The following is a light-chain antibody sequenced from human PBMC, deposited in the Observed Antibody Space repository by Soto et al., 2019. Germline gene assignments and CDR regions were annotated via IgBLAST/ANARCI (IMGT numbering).Light chain of an antibody. J-gene: IGKJ1*01. V-gene: IGKV1-5*03. Sequence: DIKITKYASTRFPPLVDGVTITCRASQSISSWLAWYQQKPGKAPKLLIYKASTLESGVPSRFSGSGSGTEFTLTVSSLQHDDFATYYCHQYHNFPRTFGQGTKVDI. CDR3: HQYHNFPRT. CDR2: KAS. CDR1: QSISSW.